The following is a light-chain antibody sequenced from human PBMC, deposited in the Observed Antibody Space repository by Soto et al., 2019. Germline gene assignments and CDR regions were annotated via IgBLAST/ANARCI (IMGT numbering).Light chain of an antibody. CDR2: GAS. V-gene: IGKV3-15*01. CDR3: QQYNDWPLT. CDR1: QSVSTN. Sequence: EIVMTQSPATLSVSPGERATLSCGASQSVSTNLAWYHQKPGQVPRLLIYGASTRASGIPARFSGSGSGTEFTLTISSLQSEDFAVYYCQQYNDWPLTFGGGTKVDIE. J-gene: IGKJ4*01.